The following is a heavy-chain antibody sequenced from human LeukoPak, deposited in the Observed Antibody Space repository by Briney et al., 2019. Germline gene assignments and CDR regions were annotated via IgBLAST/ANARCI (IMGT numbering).Heavy chain of an antibody. CDR2: IIPIFGTA. Sequence: RASVKVSCKASGGTFSSYAISWVRQAPGQGLEWMGGIIPIFGTANYAQKFQGRVTITTDESTSTAYMELSSLRSEGTAVYYCARDYDSSGYVGVENWFDPWGQGTLVTVSS. CDR3: ARDYDSSGYVGVENWFDP. CDR1: GGTFSSYA. J-gene: IGHJ5*02. D-gene: IGHD3-22*01. V-gene: IGHV1-69*05.